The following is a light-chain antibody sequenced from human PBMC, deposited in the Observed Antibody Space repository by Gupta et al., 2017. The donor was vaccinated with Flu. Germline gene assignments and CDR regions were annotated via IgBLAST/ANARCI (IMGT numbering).Light chain of an antibody. CDR2: LGS. Sequence: DIVMTQSPLCVPVGHGEQASISCRYSQRLLHSNGYNYIDWYLQKPRQSPQLLIYLGSNRASGVPDRFSGSGAGTDFTLKISRVEAEDVGFYYCMQSLQTFTFGPGTKVEIK. J-gene: IGKJ3*01. V-gene: IGKV2-28*01. CDR1: QRLLHSNGYNY. CDR3: MQSLQTFT.